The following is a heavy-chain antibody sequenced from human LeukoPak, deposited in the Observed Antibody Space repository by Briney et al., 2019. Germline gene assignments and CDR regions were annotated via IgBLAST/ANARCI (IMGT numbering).Heavy chain of an antibody. D-gene: IGHD6-19*01. J-gene: IGHJ5*02. Sequence: SQTLSLTCGISGDSLSSNTAAWTWIRQSPSRGLEWLGRTYYRSKWYNDYAVSVKSRITINPDTSKNQFSLQLNFVTPEDTAVYYCARSRQWLNWFDPWGQGTLVTVSS. V-gene: IGHV6-1*01. CDR3: ARSRQWLNWFDP. CDR2: TYYRSKWYN. CDR1: GDSLSSNTAA.